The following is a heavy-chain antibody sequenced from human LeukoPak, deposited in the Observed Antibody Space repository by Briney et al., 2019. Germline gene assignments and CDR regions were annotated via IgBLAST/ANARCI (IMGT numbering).Heavy chain of an antibody. CDR1: GGSISSSSYY. CDR2: IYYSGST. Sequence: SETLSLTCSVPGGSISSSSYYWGWIRQPPGKGLEWIGTIYYSGSTYYNPSLKSRVTISADTSKNQFSLKLSSVTAADTAVYYCTRGSSPKPFDYWGQGTLVTVSS. V-gene: IGHV4-39*01. D-gene: IGHD2-15*01. CDR3: TRGSSPKPFDY. J-gene: IGHJ4*02.